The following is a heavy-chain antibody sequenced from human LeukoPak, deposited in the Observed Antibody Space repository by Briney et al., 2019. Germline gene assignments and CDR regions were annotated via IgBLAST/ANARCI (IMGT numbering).Heavy chain of an antibody. CDR2: ISYDGSNK. V-gene: IGHV3-30-3*01. CDR1: GFTFSSSA. J-gene: IGHJ4*02. CDR3: ATLASGPFDY. Sequence: PGRSLTLSCAASGFTFSSSAMHGVRQAPGKELEWVAVISYDGSNKYYADSVKGRSTISRDNAKNSLYLQMNSLRAEDTAVYYCATLASGPFDYWGQGTLVSVSS.